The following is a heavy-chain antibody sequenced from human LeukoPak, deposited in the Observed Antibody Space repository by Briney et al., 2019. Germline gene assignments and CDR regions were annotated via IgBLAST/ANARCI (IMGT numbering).Heavy chain of an antibody. D-gene: IGHD1-26*01. V-gene: IGHV3-23*01. J-gene: IGHJ4*02. Sequence: GGSLRLSCEASGFTFSSYAMSWVRQAPGKGLEWVSAISGSGGSTYYADSVKGRFTISRDNSKNTLYLQMNSLRAEDTAVYYCAKGGWELLTFDCWGQGTLVTVSS. CDR1: GFTFSSYA. CDR3: AKGGWELLTFDC. CDR2: ISGSGGST.